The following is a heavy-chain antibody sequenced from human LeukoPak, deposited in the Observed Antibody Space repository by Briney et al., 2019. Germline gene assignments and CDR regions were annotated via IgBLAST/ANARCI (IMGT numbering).Heavy chain of an antibody. V-gene: IGHV4-31*03. CDR1: GGSISSGGYY. CDR3: ASHLKDYDSSGYPDY. Sequence: KPSETLSLTCTVSGGSISSGGYYWSWIRQHPGKGLEGIGYIYYSGSTYYNPSLKSRVTISVDTSKNQFSLKLSSVTAADTAVYYCASHLKDYDSSGYPDYWGQGTLVTVSS. D-gene: IGHD3-22*01. J-gene: IGHJ4*02. CDR2: IYYSGST.